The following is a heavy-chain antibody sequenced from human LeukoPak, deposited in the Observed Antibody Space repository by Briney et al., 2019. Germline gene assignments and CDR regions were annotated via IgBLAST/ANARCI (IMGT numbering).Heavy chain of an antibody. Sequence: PGRSLRLSCAASGFTFSSYAMHWVRQAPGKGLEWVAVISYDGSNKYYADSVKSRFTISRDNSKNTLYLQMNSLRAEDTAVYYCARNDGYNAFDYWGQGTLVTVSS. V-gene: IGHV3-30-3*01. CDR3: ARNDGYNAFDY. J-gene: IGHJ4*02. CDR1: GFTFSSYA. CDR2: ISYDGSNK. D-gene: IGHD5-24*01.